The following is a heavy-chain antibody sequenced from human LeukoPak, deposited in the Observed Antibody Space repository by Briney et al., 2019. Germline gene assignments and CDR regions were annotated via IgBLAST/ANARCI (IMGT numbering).Heavy chain of an antibody. J-gene: IGHJ4*02. CDR3: ARDIATAGHSAIDY. CDR2: ISSSGYYI. Sequence: GRSLRLSCEASTFTFGTYGIHWVRHAPGKGLEGVSSISSSGYYIYYADSIKGRFTISRDNAKDSLYLQMNSLRAEDTAIYYCARDIATAGHSAIDYWGQGTLVTVSS. D-gene: IGHD6-13*01. V-gene: IGHV3-21*01. CDR1: TFTFGTYG.